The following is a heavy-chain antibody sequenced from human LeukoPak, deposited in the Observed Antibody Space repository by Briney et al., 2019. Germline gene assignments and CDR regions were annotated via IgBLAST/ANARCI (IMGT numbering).Heavy chain of an antibody. CDR2: IYYSGST. Sequence: SETLSLTCTVSGGSTSSDYWSWIRQHPGKGLECIGYIYYSGSTYYNPSLKSRVTISIDTSKNQFSLKLSSVTAADTAVYFCARAKAGGYYDSNGYYPTWGQGTLVTVSS. CDR1: GGSTSSDY. CDR3: ARAKAGGYYDSNGYYPT. J-gene: IGHJ5*02. D-gene: IGHD3-22*01. V-gene: IGHV4-31*03.